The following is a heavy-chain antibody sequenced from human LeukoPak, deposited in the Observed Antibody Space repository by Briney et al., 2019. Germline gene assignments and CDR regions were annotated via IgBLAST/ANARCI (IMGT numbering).Heavy chain of an antibody. Sequence: SETLSLTCTVSGGSSRSGSYYWGWIRQPPGKGLEWIGSTYYSGSTYYNPSLESRVTISVDTSKNQFSLKLSSVTAADMAVYYCASAGSYWVDYWGQGTLVTVSS. CDR3: ASAGSYWVDY. J-gene: IGHJ4*02. V-gene: IGHV4-39*01. CDR1: GGSSRSGSYY. D-gene: IGHD3-10*01. CDR2: TYYSGST.